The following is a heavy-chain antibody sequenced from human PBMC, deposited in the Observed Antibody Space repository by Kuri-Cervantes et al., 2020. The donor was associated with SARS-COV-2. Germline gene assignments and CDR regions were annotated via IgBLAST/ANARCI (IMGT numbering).Heavy chain of an antibody. CDR3: ARVTSGYYPNYYYYGMDV. V-gene: IGHV4-34*01. CDR2: INHSGST. CDR1: GGSFSGYC. D-gene: IGHD3-3*01. Sequence: SETLSLTCAVYGGSFSGYCWSWIRQPPGKGLEWIGEINHSGSTNYNPSLKSRVTISVDTSKNQFSLKLSSVTAADTAVYYCARVTSGYYPNYYYYGMDVWGQGTTVTVSS. J-gene: IGHJ6*02.